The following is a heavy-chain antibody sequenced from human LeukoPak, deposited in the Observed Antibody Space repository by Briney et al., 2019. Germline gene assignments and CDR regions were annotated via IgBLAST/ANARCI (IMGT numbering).Heavy chain of an antibody. CDR3: AKATLRRLPPQGLFDY. V-gene: IGHV3-30*18. CDR2: ISYDGSNK. CDR1: GFTFSSYG. D-gene: IGHD4-17*01. J-gene: IGHJ4*02. Sequence: GGSLRLSCAASGFTFSSYGMHWVRQAPGKGLEWVAVISYDGSNKYYADSVKGRFTISRDNSKNTLYLQMNSLRAEDTAVYYCAKATLRRLPPQGLFDYWGQGTLVTVSS.